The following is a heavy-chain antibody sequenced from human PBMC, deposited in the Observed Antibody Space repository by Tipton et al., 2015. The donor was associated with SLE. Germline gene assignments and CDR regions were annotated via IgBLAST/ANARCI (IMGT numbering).Heavy chain of an antibody. V-gene: IGHV4-59*11. CDR1: GGSMSYHY. Sequence: TLSLTCSVSGGSMSYHYWSWIRQPPGKGLEWIGYIYYTGNTNYNPSLKSRVTISVDTSKNQFSLRLSSVTAADTAVYYCARINVPTAMDFYYYYMDVWGNGTTVTVSS. CDR3: ARINVPTAMDFYYYYMDV. J-gene: IGHJ6*03. CDR2: IYYTGNT. D-gene: IGHD2-2*01.